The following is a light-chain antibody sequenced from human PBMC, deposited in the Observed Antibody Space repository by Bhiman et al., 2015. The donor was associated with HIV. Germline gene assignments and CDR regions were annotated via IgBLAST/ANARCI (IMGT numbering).Light chain of an antibody. Sequence: QSALTQPPSASGSLGQSVTISCTGTSSDVGGYNYVSWYQQHPGKAPKLMIYEVSKRPSGVPDRFSGSKSGNTASLTVSGLQAEDEADYYCSSHGGDNNFDVFGTGTKVTVL. V-gene: IGLV2-8*01. CDR1: SSDVGGYNY. CDR2: EVS. J-gene: IGLJ1*01. CDR3: SSHGGDNNFDV.